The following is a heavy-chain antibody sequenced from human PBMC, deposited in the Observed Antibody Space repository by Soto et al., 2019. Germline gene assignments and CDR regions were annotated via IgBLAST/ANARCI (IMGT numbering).Heavy chain of an antibody. CDR2: IFNSATA. J-gene: IGHJ4*02. D-gene: IGHD3-16*01. CDR1: GDSISTYY. CDR3: ARGRFDFIWGTHAPYLDY. Sequence: QVQLQESGPGLVKPSETLSITCTVSGDSISTYYWTWIRRPPGKGLEWSGYIFNSATAKYNPSLKSGVTTSVDTSKNQFSLTLSSVTTADTAVYYCARGRFDFIWGTHAPYLDYWGQGALVTVSS. V-gene: IGHV4-59*01.